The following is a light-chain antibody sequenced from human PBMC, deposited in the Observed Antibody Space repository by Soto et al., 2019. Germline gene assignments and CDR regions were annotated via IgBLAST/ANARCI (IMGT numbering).Light chain of an antibody. CDR1: STDVGGYSY. Sequence: QSALTQPRSVSGSPGQSVTISCTGTSTDVGGYSYVSWYQQRPGRAPKLMMYDVKTRPSGIPDRFSGSKSGNTASLTISGLQAEDEADYYCFSYAGSYSFVFGRGTKVTVL. V-gene: IGLV2-11*01. CDR3: FSYAGSYSFV. CDR2: DVK. J-gene: IGLJ1*01.